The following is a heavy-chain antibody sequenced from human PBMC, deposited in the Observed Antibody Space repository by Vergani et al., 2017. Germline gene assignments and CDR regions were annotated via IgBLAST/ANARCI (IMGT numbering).Heavy chain of an antibody. D-gene: IGHD3-10*01. CDR1: GGSISSSSYY. V-gene: IGHV4-39*01. CDR3: ARHPDGGNWFDP. CDR2: IYYSGST. J-gene: IGHJ5*02. Sequence: QLQLQESGPGLVKPSETLSLTCTVSGGSISSSSYYWGWIRQPPGKGLEWIGSIYYSGSTYYNPSLKSRVTISVDTSKNQFSLKLSSVTAADTAVYYCARHPDGGNWFDPWGQGTLVTVSS.